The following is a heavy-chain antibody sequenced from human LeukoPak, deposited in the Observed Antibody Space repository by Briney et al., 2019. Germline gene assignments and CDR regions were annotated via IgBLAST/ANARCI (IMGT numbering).Heavy chain of an antibody. CDR1: GGSIRSYY. Sequence: SETLSLTCTVSGGSIRSYYWSWIRQPPGKGLEWIGYIYYSGSTNYNPSLKSRVSISVDTSKNQFSLKLISVTAADTAVYYCARTGSTVTMLYPFDHWGQGTLVTVSS. CDR2: IYYSGST. CDR3: ARTGSTVTMLYPFDH. D-gene: IGHD4-17*01. J-gene: IGHJ4*02. V-gene: IGHV4-59*01.